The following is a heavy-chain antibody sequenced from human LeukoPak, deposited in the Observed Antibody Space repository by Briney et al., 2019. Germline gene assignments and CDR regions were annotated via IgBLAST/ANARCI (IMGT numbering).Heavy chain of an antibody. Sequence: GRSLRLSCAASGFTFSGHWMTWVRQAPGKGLEWVANIKQDGSEKYYVDSVKGRFTISRDNAKNSLYLQMNSLRAEDTAVYYCAREDTMIVVVTPSYGMDVWGQGTTVTVSS. D-gene: IGHD3-22*01. V-gene: IGHV3-7*01. CDR3: AREDTMIVVVTPSYGMDV. CDR2: IKQDGSEK. CDR1: GFTFSGHW. J-gene: IGHJ6*02.